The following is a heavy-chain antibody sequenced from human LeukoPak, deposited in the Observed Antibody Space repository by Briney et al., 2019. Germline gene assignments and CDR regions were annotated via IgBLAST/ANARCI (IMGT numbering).Heavy chain of an antibody. V-gene: IGHV3-53*01. J-gene: IGHJ3*01. CDR3: VRAPPSEGSTPYAFDV. CDR1: GFAFSDYY. CDR2: IYTGGST. D-gene: IGHD5/OR15-5a*01. Sequence: GGSLRLSCVASGFAFSDYYMSWIREAPGKGLEWVSIIYTGGSTFYADSVKGRFTISRDNSENTLYLRMFALRAEDTATYYCVRAPPSEGSTPYAFDVWGQGTMVSLSS.